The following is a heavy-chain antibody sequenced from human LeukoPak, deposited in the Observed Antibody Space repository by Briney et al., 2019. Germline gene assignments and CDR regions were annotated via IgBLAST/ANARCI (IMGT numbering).Heavy chain of an antibody. CDR1: GFTFSTYA. CDR2: ISGTGGST. V-gene: IGHV3-23*01. J-gene: IGHJ3*02. CDR3: AKTLVRGAFDI. Sequence: SGGSLRLSCAASGFTFSTYAMTWVRQAPGKGLEWVSLISGTGGSTYYADSVKGRFTISRDNAKNSLYLQMNSLRAEDTAVYYCAKTLVRGAFDIWGQGTMVTVSS. D-gene: IGHD6-13*01.